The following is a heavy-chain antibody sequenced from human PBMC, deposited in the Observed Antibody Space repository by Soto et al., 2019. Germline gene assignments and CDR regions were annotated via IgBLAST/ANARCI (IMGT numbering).Heavy chain of an antibody. CDR1: DSTFTGYT. Sequence: QVHLVQSETEVKEPGASVTVSCKTSDSTFTGYTINWVRQAPGQGLEWLGWISSLNGNTNYAWKYQGRLTMTTNTSATTAYMELRSLRSDDTAVYFCARGTVTSGRWFGPWGQGTLVTVSS. J-gene: IGHJ5*02. V-gene: IGHV1-18*04. CDR3: ARGTVTSGRWFGP. D-gene: IGHD4-17*01. CDR2: ISSLNGNT.